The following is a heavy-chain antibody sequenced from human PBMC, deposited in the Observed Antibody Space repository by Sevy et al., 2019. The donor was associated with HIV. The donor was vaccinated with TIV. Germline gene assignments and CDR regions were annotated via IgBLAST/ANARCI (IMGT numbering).Heavy chain of an antibody. Sequence: GGSVRLSCAASGFTFSKYSMSWVRQPPWKGLEWVSTLSFGCGEINYADSVKGRFTISRDNSKSSVYLQMNNLRPEDTAVYYCAREGCTKPHDYWGQGTLVTVSS. CDR1: GFTFSKYS. J-gene: IGHJ4*02. CDR2: LSFGCGEI. V-gene: IGHV3-23*01. D-gene: IGHD2-8*01. CDR3: AREGCTKPHDY.